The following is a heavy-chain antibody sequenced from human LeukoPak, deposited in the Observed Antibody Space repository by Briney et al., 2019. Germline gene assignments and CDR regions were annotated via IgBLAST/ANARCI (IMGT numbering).Heavy chain of an antibody. CDR2: INTNTGNP. V-gene: IGHV7-4-1*02. CDR3: ARLHSLRFLEADV. J-gene: IGHJ6*02. Sequence: ASVKVSCKASGYTFTSYGISWVRQAPGQGLEWMGWINTNTGNPTYAQGFTGRFVFSLDTSVSTAYLQISSLKAEDTAVYYCARLHSLRFLEADVWGQGTTVTVSS. D-gene: IGHD3-3*01. CDR1: GYTFTSYG.